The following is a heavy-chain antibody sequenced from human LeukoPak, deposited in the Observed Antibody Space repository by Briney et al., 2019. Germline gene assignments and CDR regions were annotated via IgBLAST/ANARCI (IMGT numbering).Heavy chain of an antibody. V-gene: IGHV3-48*03. Sequence: PGGSLRLSCAASGFTFSSYEMNWVRQAPGKGLEWVSYISSSGSTIYYADSVKGRFTISRDNSKNTLYLQMNSLRAEDTAVYYCAKDISGGYYYYYMDVWGKGTTVTVSS. J-gene: IGHJ6*03. CDR3: AKDISGGYYYYYMDV. CDR2: ISSSGSTI. D-gene: IGHD1-26*01. CDR1: GFTFSSYE.